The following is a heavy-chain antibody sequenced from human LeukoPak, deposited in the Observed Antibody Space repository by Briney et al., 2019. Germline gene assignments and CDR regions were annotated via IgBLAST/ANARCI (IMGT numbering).Heavy chain of an antibody. CDR2: IYYNGVT. CDR3: ARHESYGDANWFDP. V-gene: IGHV4-59*08. D-gene: IGHD4-17*01. Sequence: SETLSLTCTVSGVSITTYYCSWIRQSPGKGLEWIGFIYYNGVTNYNPSLRSRVTMSVDTSKNQVSLKVNSVTAADTAVYYCARHESYGDANWFDPWGQGTLVTVSS. J-gene: IGHJ5*02. CDR1: GVSITTYY.